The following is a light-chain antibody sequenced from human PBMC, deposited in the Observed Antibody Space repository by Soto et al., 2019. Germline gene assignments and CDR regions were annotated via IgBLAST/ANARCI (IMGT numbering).Light chain of an antibody. Sequence: DIQMTQSPSILSASVGDRVAITCRASESISNWLAWYQQKPGKAPKVLIYDASRLQSGVQERFSGSGSGTEFTLTIRSLQAGDAATYYCQQYKSYSYTFGQGTNLEI. V-gene: IGKV1-5*01. CDR2: DAS. J-gene: IGKJ2*01. CDR3: QQYKSYSYT. CDR1: ESISNW.